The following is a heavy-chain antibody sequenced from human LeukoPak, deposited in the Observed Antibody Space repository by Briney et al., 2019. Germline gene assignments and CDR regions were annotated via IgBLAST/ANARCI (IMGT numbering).Heavy chain of an antibody. CDR1: GFTFSSYA. CDR2: ISYDGSNK. V-gene: IGHV3-30*04. D-gene: IGHD1-26*01. J-gene: IGHJ4*02. Sequence: GGSLRLSCAASGFTFSSYAMHWVRQAPGKGLEWVAVISYDGSNKYYADSVKGRFTISRDNSKNTLYLQMNSLRAEDTAVYYCAKRELLRELDYWGQGTLVTVSS. CDR3: AKRELLRELDY.